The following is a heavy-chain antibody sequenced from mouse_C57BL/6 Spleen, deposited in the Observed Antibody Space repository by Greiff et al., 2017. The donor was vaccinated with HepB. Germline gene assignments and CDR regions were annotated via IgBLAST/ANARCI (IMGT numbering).Heavy chain of an antibody. CDR1: GFTFSDYG. CDR3: ARRGLTGPMDY. V-gene: IGHV5-17*01. CDR2: ISSGSSTI. J-gene: IGHJ4*01. Sequence: EVKLMESGGGLVKPGGSLKLSCAASGFTFSDYGMHWVRQAPEKGLEGVAYISSGSSTIYYAEPVKGRFTISRDNAKNNLFLQMTSLRSEDTAMYYCARRGLTGPMDYWGHGTSVTVSS. D-gene: IGHD4-1*01.